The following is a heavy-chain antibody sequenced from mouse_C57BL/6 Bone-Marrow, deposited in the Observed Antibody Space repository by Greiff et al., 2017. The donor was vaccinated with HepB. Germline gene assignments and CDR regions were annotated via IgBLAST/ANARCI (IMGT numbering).Heavy chain of an antibody. CDR3: AIINYGSSSYAMDY. J-gene: IGHJ4*01. V-gene: IGHV1-74*01. D-gene: IGHD1-1*01. Sequence: QVQLKQPGAELVKPGASVKVSCKASGYTFTSYWMHWVKQRPGQGLEWIGRIHPSDSDTNYNQKFKGKATLTVDKSSSTAYMQLSSLTSEDSAVYYCAIINYGSSSYAMDYWGQGTSVTVSS. CDR2: IHPSDSDT. CDR1: GYTFTSYW.